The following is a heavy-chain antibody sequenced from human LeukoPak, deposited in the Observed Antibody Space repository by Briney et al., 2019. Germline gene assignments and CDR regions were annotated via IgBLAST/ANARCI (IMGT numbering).Heavy chain of an antibody. D-gene: IGHD6-13*01. CDR1: GFTFNNYA. CDR2: VTGSGGST. CDR3: AKDADSSNWYNWFDP. V-gene: IGHV3-23*01. Sequence: PGGSLRLSCVASGFTFNNYAMSWVRQAPEKGLEWVSAVTGSGGSTYYAASVKGRFTISRDSSRNTVFLQMNSLRAEDTAVYYCAKDADSSNWYNWFDPWGQGTLVTVSS. J-gene: IGHJ5*02.